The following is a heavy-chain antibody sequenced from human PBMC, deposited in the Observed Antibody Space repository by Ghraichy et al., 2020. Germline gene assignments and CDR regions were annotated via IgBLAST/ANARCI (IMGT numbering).Heavy chain of an antibody. J-gene: IGHJ4*02. Sequence: SETLSLTCAVYGGSFSGYYWSWIRQPPGKGLEWIGEINHSGSTNYNPSLKSRVTISVDTSKNQFSLKLSSVTAADTAVYYCARRAAAGRYFWVKGNFDYWGQGTLVTVSS. CDR2: INHSGST. V-gene: IGHV4-34*01. D-gene: IGHD6-13*01. CDR3: ARRAAAGRYFWVKGNFDY. CDR1: GGSFSGYY.